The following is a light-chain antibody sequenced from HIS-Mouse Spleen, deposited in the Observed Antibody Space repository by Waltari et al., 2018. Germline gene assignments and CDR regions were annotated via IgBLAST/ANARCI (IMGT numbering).Light chain of an antibody. Sequence: QSVLTQPPSASGTPGQRVTIPCSGSSSNIGSNTVNWYQQLTGTAPKLLIYSNNQRPSGVPDRFSGSKSGTSASLAISGLQSEDEADYYCAAWDDSLNGWVFGGGTKLTVL. CDR3: AAWDDSLNGWV. CDR1: SSNIGSNT. V-gene: IGLV1-44*01. J-gene: IGLJ3*02. CDR2: SNN.